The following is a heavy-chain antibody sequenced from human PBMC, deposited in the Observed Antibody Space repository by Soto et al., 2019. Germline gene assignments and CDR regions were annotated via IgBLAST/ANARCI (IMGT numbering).Heavy chain of an antibody. D-gene: IGHD4-4*01. CDR3: ARDPVTTSYYYYYMDV. CDR1: GFTFSSYG. CDR2: IWYDGSNK. Sequence: PGGSLRLSCAASGFTFSSYGMHWVRQAPGKGLEWVAVIWYDGSNKYYVDSVKGRFTISRDNSKNTLYLQMNSLRAEDTAVYYCARDPVTTSYYYYYMDVWGKGTTVTVSS. J-gene: IGHJ6*03. V-gene: IGHV3-33*01.